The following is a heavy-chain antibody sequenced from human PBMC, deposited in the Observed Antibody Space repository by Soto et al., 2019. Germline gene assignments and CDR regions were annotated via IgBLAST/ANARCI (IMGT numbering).Heavy chain of an antibody. Sequence: PSETLSLPCTVSGGSISSSSYYWGWIRQPPGKGLEWIGNVYYGGSTYYNPSLKSRVTISVETSKSQFSLKLSSVTAADTAVYYCAGGDYYHSSGYYFYYYTSAFWGKGTTVPVTP. CDR1: GGSISSSSYY. V-gene: IGHV4-39*01. D-gene: IGHD3-22*01. CDR2: VYYGGST. CDR3: AGGDYYHSSGYYFYYYTSAF. J-gene: IGHJ6*04.